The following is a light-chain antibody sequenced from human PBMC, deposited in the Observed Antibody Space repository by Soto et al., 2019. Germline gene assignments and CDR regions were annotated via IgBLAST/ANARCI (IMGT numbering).Light chain of an antibody. CDR2: KAS. V-gene: IGKV1-5*03. Sequence: DIQMTQSPSTLSASVGDRVTITCRASQSISYWLAWYQQKPGKAPNLLIYKASSLESGVPSRFSGSGSGTEFTLTISSLQPDDFATYYCQQNNNYWTFGQGTNVEIK. J-gene: IGKJ1*01. CDR3: QQNNNYWT. CDR1: QSISYW.